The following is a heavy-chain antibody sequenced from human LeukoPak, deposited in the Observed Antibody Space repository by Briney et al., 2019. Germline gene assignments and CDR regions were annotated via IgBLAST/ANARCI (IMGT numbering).Heavy chain of an antibody. D-gene: IGHD3-22*01. CDR2: ISNSGETK. J-gene: IGHJ4*02. V-gene: IGHV3-48*03. CDR3: AREASSGYFDY. Sequence: GGSLRLSCAVSGFTFSSYEMNWVRQAPGTGLEWVSYISNSGETKYYADSVKGRFTISRDNAKNSLYLQMNSLRAEDTAVYYCAREASSGYFDYWGREPWSPSPQ. CDR1: GFTFSSYE.